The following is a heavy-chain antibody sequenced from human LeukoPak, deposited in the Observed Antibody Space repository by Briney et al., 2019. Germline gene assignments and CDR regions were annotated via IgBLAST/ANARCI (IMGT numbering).Heavy chain of an antibody. CDR1: GGTFSSYA. V-gene: IGHV1-69*01. J-gene: IGHJ4*02. CDR3: ARGYQMATNTVPSGSFGY. CDR2: IIPIFGTA. D-gene: IGHD5-24*01. Sequence: GASVKVSCKASGGTFSSYAISWVRQAPGQGLEWMGGIIPIFGTANYAQKFQGRVTITADESTSTAYMELSSLRSEDTAVYYCARGYQMATNTVPSGSFGYWGQGTLVTVSS.